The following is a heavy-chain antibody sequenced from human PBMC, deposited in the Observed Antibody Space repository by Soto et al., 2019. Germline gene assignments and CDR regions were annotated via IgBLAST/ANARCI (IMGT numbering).Heavy chain of an antibody. J-gene: IGHJ4*02. CDR3: ARDHKSGDSWSFDY. CDR2: AFYRGNI. CDR1: GGSISSSGFS. V-gene: IGHV4-39*07. Sequence: SETLSLTCTVSGGSISSSGFSRGWVRQPPGKGLEWIGYAFYRGNIFYNPSLKSRVTISVDKSKNQLSLQLNSVTAADTALYYCARDHKSGDSWSFDYWGQGILVTVSS. D-gene: IGHD5-18*01.